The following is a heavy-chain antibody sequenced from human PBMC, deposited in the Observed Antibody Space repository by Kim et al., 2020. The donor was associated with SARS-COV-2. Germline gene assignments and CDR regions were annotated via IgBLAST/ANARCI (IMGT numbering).Heavy chain of an antibody. Sequence: YADSVKGRFTISRDNAKNTLYLQMNSLRAEDTAVYYCAKEVLQGGSALDYWGQGTLVTVSS. CDR3: AKEVLQGGSALDY. V-gene: IGHV3-23*01. J-gene: IGHJ4*02. D-gene: IGHD3-16*01.